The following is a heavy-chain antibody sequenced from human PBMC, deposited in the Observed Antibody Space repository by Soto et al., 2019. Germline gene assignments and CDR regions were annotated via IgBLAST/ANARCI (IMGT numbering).Heavy chain of an antibody. J-gene: IGHJ6*02. D-gene: IGHD6-19*01. V-gene: IGHV6-1*01. CDR1: GDSVSSNSAA. Sequence: PSQTLSLTCAISGDSVSSNSAAWNWIRRSPSRGLEWLGRTYYRSKWYNDYAVSVKSRITINPDTSKNQFSLQLNSVTPEDTAVYYCARDEWYSSGQRPVYYGMDVWGQGTTVTVS. CDR2: TYYRSKWYN. CDR3: ARDEWYSSGQRPVYYGMDV.